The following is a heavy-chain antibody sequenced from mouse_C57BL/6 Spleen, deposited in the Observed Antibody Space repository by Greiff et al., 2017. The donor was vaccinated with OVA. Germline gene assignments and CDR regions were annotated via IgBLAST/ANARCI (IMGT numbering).Heavy chain of an antibody. CDR3: TRDNWDGDYAMDY. CDR1: GFTFSIYA. CDR2: ISSGGDYI. J-gene: IGHJ4*01. D-gene: IGHD4-1*01. Sequence: EVKLMESGEGLVKPGGSLKLSCAASGFTFSIYAMSWVRQTPEKRLEWVAYISSGGDYIYYADTVKGRFTISRDNARNTLYLQMSSLKSEDTAMYYCTRDNWDGDYAMDYWGQGTSVTVSS. V-gene: IGHV5-9-1*02.